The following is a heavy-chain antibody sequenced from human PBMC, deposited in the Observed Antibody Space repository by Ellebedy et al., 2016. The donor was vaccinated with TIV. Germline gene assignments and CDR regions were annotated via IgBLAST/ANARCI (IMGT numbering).Heavy chain of an antibody. CDR2: INSDGSST. V-gene: IGHV3-74*01. CDR3: ARGRTTGI. D-gene: IGHD1-14*01. Sequence: GESLKISCAASGFTFSSYWMHWVRQAPGKGLVWVSRINSDGSSTTYADYVKGRFTISRDNAKNTLYLQMNSLRAEDTAVYYCARGRTTGIWGQGTLVTVSS. CDR1: GFTFSSYW. J-gene: IGHJ4*02.